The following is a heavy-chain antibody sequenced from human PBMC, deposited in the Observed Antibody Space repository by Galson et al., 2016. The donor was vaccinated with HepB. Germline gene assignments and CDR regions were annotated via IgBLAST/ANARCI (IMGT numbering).Heavy chain of an antibody. CDR3: AKDRRVQVEYFQH. D-gene: IGHD1-1*01. CDR1: GFTFYSYA. CDR2: IYSDGTT. V-gene: IGHV3-23*01. J-gene: IGHJ1*01. Sequence: SLRLSCAASGFTFYSYAMSWVRQAPGKGLEWVAGIYSDGTTYYADSVKGRFTIPRDNSKNKLELQMNSLRADDTAVYYCAKDRRVQVEYFQHWGQGTLVIVSS.